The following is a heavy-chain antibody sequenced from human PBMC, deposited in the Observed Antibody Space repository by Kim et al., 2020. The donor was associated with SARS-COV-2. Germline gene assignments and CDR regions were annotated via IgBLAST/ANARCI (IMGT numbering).Heavy chain of an antibody. V-gene: IGHV4-59*01. CDR3: ARLGNLAYCGADCYSS. J-gene: IGHJ5*02. CDR2: IHYSGST. CDR1: GDSISNYY. D-gene: IGHD2-21*02. Sequence: SETLSLTCSVSGDSISNYYWSWIRQPPGKGLEWIGYIHYSGSTNYNPSLKSRVTISVDTSKKQFSLQLSSVTAADTAVYFCARLGNLAYCGADCYSSWGQGTLVTVSS.